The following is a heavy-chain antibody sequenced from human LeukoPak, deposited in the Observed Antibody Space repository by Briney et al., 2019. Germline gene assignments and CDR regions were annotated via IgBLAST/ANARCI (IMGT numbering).Heavy chain of an antibody. V-gene: IGHV3-30-3*01. J-gene: IGHJ5*02. CDR2: ISYDGSNK. Sequence: GGSLRLSCAASGFTFSSYAMHWVRQAPGKGLEWVAVISYDGSNKYYADSVKGRFTISRDNSKNTLYLQMNSLRAEDTAVYYCAREELGSSLGFDPWGQGTLVTISS. D-gene: IGHD3-16*01. CDR3: AREELGSSLGFDP. CDR1: GFTFSSYA.